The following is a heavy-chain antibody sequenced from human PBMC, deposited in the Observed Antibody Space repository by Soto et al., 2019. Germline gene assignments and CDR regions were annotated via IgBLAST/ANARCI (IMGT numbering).Heavy chain of an antibody. CDR1: GGTFSSYT. V-gene: IGHV1-69*02. Sequence: SVKVSCKASGGTFSSYTISWVRQAPGQGLEWMGRIIPILGIANYAQKFQGRVTITADKSTSTAYMELSSLRSEDTAVYYCARGPDCSGGSCYSGLFDYWGQGTLVTVSS. CDR3: ARGPDCSGGSCYSGLFDY. CDR2: IIPILGIA. D-gene: IGHD2-15*01. J-gene: IGHJ4*02.